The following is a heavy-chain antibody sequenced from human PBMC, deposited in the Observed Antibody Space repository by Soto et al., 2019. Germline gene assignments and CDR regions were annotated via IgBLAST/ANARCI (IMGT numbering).Heavy chain of an antibody. CDR3: ARADCSGGMCSLSYFDY. V-gene: IGHV1-46*01. CDR1: AYTFTSYY. J-gene: IGHJ4*02. CDR2: INPSDGST. D-gene: IGHD2-15*01. Sequence: GASVKVSCKASAYTFTSYYMHWVRQAPGQGLEWMGIINPSDGSTNYAQKFQGRVTMTRDTSTSTVYMELSSLRSEDTAMYYCARADCSGGMCSLSYFDYWGQGTLVTVSS.